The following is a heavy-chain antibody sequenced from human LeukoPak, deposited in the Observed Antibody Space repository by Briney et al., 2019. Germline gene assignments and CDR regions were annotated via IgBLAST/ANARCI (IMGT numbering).Heavy chain of an antibody. CDR2: ISFDGSIE. V-gene: IGHV3-30*19. J-gene: IGHJ4*02. Sequence: GGSLRLSCAASGFTFSSYGTHWVRQAPGKGLEWVAVISFDGSIEYYTESVKGRFTISRDNSKNTLYLQMNSLRAEDTAVYYCAKDWGNWGQGTLVTVSS. CDR1: GFTFSSYG. D-gene: IGHD3-16*01. CDR3: AKDWGN.